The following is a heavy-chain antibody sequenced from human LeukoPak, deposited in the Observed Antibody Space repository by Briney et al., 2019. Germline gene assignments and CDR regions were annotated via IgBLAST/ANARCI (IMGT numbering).Heavy chain of an antibody. J-gene: IGHJ4*02. CDR1: GFTFSSYG. CDR2: ISFDGSNK. Sequence: GGSLRLSCAASGFTFSSYGMYWVRQAPGKGLEWVAVISFDGSNKYYADSVKGRFTISRDNSKNTLYLQMNSLRAEDTAVYYCAKDRHYHGSGSLFDYWGQGTLVTVSS. D-gene: IGHD3-10*01. V-gene: IGHV3-30*18. CDR3: AKDRHYHGSGSLFDY.